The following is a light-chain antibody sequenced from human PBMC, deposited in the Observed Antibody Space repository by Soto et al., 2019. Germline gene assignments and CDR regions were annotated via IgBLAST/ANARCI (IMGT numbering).Light chain of an antibody. J-gene: IGKJ5*01. CDR2: DAS. V-gene: IGKV1-5*02. Sequence: DIQMTQSPSTLSASVGDMATIMFRASQSISSWLAWYQQKPGKAPNLLIYDASSLQSGVPSRFSGIGSGTEFTLTISSLQPDDFATYYCQQFNSYPITFGQGTRLEI. CDR3: QQFNSYPIT. CDR1: QSISSW.